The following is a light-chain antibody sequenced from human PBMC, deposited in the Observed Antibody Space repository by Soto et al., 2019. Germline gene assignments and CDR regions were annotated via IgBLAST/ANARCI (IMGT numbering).Light chain of an antibody. CDR2: GAS. J-gene: IGKJ1*01. V-gene: IGKV3-20*01. CDR3: QQYESSWT. Sequence: EIVLTQSPGTLFLSPGERATLSCRASQAISSTFLAWYQHKPGQAPRVLIYGASRRATGIPDRFSGSGSGTDFTHTISRLEPEDFAVYYCQQYESSWTFGQGTKVEMK. CDR1: QAISSTF.